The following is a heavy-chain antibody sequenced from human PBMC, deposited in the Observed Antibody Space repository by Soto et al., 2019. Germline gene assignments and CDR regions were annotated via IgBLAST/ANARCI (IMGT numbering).Heavy chain of an antibody. V-gene: IGHV1-18*01. CDR3: ARDPVAGTYFDY. CDR2: INGYNGNT. Sequence: QVQLVQSGAEVKKPGTSVKVSCKASGYTFPTYGISWVRQAPGQGLEWMGWINGYNGNTNYAQKLEGRVTMTTDTSTSTAYMELRSLRSDDTAVYYCARDPVAGTYFDYWGQGTLVTVSS. D-gene: IGHD6-19*01. CDR1: GYTFPTYG. J-gene: IGHJ4*02.